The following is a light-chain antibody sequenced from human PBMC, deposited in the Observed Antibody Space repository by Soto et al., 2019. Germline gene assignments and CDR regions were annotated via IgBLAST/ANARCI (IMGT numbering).Light chain of an antibody. V-gene: IGKV3-15*01. CDR1: QSVSSN. CDR3: QQYNNWPRGT. J-gene: IGKJ4*01. CDR2: GAS. Sequence: IVMTQSPATLSVSPGERATLSCRASQSVSSNLAWYQQKPGQAPRLLIYGASTRATGIPARFSGSGSGTEFTLTISSLQSEDFAVYYCQQYNNWPRGTFGGGTKVDIK.